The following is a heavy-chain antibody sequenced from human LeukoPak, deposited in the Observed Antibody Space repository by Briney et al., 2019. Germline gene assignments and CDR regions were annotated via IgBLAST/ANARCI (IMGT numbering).Heavy chain of an antibody. CDR1: GSGFTSYW. Sequence: GAPLKISCKASGSGFTSYWIGWGRQVPGKDLELMGIICPGDSDSRYSPSFQGQLTISADKSISTAYLQWSSLKASDTAMYYCARLGMATTPYFDYWGQGTLVTVSS. V-gene: IGHV5-51*01. D-gene: IGHD5-24*01. J-gene: IGHJ4*02. CDR2: ICPGDSDS. CDR3: ARLGMATTPYFDY.